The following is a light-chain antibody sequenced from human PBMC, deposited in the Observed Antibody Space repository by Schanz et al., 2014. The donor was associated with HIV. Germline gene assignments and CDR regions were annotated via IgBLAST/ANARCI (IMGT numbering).Light chain of an antibody. CDR1: SGDVGSYNY. CDR2: DVS. CDR3: CSYAGRCL. Sequence: QSALTQPASVSGSPGQSISISCTGTSGDVGSYNYVSWYQQHPGKAPKLMIYDVSNRPSGVSSRFSGSKSGNTASLTISGLQAEDEADYYCCSYAGRCLFGGGTKLTVL. J-gene: IGLJ2*01. V-gene: IGLV2-14*03.